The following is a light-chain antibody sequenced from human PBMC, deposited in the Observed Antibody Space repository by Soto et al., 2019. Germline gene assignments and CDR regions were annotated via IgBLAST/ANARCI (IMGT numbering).Light chain of an antibody. Sequence: IRMTQSPSSLSASVGDTVTITCRASQSISSHLNWYQQKPGKAPSLLIFDASTLHSGVPSRFSGSGSGTEFTLTISSLKPDDFATYYCQQFANSWTFGQGTKVDIK. CDR2: DAS. V-gene: IGKV1D-13*01. CDR3: QQFANSWT. CDR1: QSISSH. J-gene: IGKJ1*01.